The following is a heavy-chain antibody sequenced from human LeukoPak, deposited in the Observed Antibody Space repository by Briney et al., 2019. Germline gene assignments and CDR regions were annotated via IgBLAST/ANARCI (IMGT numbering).Heavy chain of an antibody. CDR2: ISGSGDST. CDR1: GFTFSSYA. CDR3: ALPSYYFDY. V-gene: IGHV3-23*01. Sequence: GGSLRLSCAASGFTFSSYAMSWVRQAPGKGLEWVSAISGSGDSTYYTDSVKGRFTISRDNSKNTLYLQMNSLRAEDTAVYYCALPSYYFDYWGQGTLVTVSS. J-gene: IGHJ4*02.